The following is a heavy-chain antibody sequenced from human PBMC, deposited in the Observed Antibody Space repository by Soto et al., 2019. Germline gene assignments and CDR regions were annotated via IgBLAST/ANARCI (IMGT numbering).Heavy chain of an antibody. V-gene: IGHV4-59*08. Sequence: PSETLSLTCTVSGGSISNYYWSWIRQPPGKGLEWIGYIYYSGSTNYNPSLKSRVTISVDTSKNQFSLKLTSVTAADTAVYYCARTGGYFDWLPPYYFDYWGQGTLVTSPQ. J-gene: IGHJ4*02. CDR2: IYYSGST. D-gene: IGHD3-9*01. CDR1: GGSISNYY. CDR3: ARTGGYFDWLPPYYFDY.